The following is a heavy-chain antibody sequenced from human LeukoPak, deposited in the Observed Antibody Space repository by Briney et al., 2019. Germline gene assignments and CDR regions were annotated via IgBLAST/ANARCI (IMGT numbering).Heavy chain of an antibody. CDR2: MNPNSGNT. D-gene: IGHD5-12*01. CDR3: ARVGYSGYKLGY. V-gene: IGHV1-8*01. J-gene: IGHJ4*02. CDR1: GYTFTSYD. Sequence: ASVKVSCKASGYTFTSYDINWVRQATGQGLEWMGWMNPNSGNTGYAQKFQGRVTMTRNTSISTAYMELSSLRSEDTAVYYCARVGYSGYKLGYWGQGTLVTVSS.